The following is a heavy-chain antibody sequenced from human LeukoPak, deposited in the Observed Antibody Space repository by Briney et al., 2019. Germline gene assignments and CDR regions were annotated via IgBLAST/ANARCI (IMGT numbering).Heavy chain of an antibody. D-gene: IGHD3-16*01. V-gene: IGHV3-23*01. CDR2: ISPSGGIT. Sequence: SGGSLRLSCAASGFTFSSHGMNWVRQAPGKGLEWVSGISPSGGITYYTDSVKGRFTISRDNSKNTQSLQMNSVRAEDTAVYYCAKDDDWGRYKHWGQGTLVTVSS. CDR3: AKDDDWGRYKH. J-gene: IGHJ1*01. CDR1: GFTFSSHG.